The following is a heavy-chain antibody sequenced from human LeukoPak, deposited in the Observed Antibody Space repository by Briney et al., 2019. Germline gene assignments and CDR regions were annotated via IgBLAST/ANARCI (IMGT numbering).Heavy chain of an antibody. V-gene: IGHV1-46*01. J-gene: IGHJ4*02. D-gene: IGHD3-10*01. CDR2: INPSGGST. CDR1: GYTFTSYY. CDR3: ASLGSGSSRIIDFDY. Sequence: ASVKVSRKASGYTFTSYYMHWVRQAPGQGLEWMGIINPSGGSTSYAQKFQGRVTMTRDTSTSTVYMELSSLRSEDTAVYYCASLGSGSSRIIDFDYWGQGTLVTVSS.